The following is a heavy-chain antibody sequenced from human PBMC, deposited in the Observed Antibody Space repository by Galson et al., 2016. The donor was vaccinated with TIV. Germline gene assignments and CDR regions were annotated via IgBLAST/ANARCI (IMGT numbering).Heavy chain of an antibody. D-gene: IGHD4-17*01. Sequence: QSGAEVKKPGESLKISCKASGYSFTTYWIAWVRQMPGKGLEWMGIIFPDDSETAYSPSFEGQVTISVDKSLNVAYVQWHSLRTSDTAMYYCARQTTRSFDSWGQGTRVTVSS. V-gene: IGHV5-51*01. J-gene: IGHJ4*02. CDR2: IFPDDSET. CDR3: ARQTTRSFDS. CDR1: GYSFTTYW.